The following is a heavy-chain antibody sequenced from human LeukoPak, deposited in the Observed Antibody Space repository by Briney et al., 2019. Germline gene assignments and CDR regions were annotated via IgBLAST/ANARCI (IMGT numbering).Heavy chain of an antibody. CDR1: GGSISSSSYY. Sequence: SETLSLTCTVSGGSISSSSYYWGWIRQPPGKGLEWIGSIYYSGSTYYNPSLKSRVTISVDTSKNQFSLKLSSVTAADTAVYYCASGPVADTGKYYFDYWGQGTLVTVSS. CDR3: ASGPVADTGKYYFDY. CDR2: IYYSGST. V-gene: IGHV4-39*01. J-gene: IGHJ4*02. D-gene: IGHD6-19*01.